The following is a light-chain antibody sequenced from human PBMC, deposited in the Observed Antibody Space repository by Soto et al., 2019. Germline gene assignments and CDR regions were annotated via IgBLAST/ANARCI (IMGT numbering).Light chain of an antibody. J-gene: IGLJ3*02. CDR1: SSGVGNYNL. CDR2: DVS. CDR3: CSYAGSSTWV. V-gene: IGLV2-23*02. Sequence: QSALTQPASVSGSPGQSITISCSGTSSGVGNYNLVSWYQQHPGKAPKLMIYDVSKRPSGVSNRFSGSKSGKTASLTISGLQAEDGADYYCCSYAGSSTWVFGGGTKLTVL.